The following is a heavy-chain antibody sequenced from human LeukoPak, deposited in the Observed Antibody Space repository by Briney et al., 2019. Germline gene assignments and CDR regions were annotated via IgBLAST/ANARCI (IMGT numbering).Heavy chain of an antibody. D-gene: IGHD3-10*01. CDR1: GGSISSYY. CDR3: ARGYYYGSGSYYPPYPDY. V-gene: IGHV4-59*12. CDR2: IYYSGST. Sequence: SETLSLTCTVSGGSISSYYWSWIRQPPGKGLEWIGYIYYSGSTNYNPSLKSRVTISVDTSKNQFSLKLSSATAADTAVYYCARGYYYGSGSYYPPYPDYWGQGTLVTVSS. J-gene: IGHJ4*02.